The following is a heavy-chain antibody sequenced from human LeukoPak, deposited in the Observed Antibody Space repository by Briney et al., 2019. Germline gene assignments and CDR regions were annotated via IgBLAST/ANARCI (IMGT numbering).Heavy chain of an antibody. CDR3: GRAAWLGPNTH. CDR1: GYTFTSYG. J-gene: IGHJ4*02. CDR2: ISAYNGNT. D-gene: IGHD5-12*01. Sequence: GASVKVSCKASGYTFTSYGISWVRQAPGQGLEWMGWISAYNGNTNTAPRFLGRVTMTTETSTGTAFMELTSLRSDDTAVYYCGRAAWLGPNTHWGQGTLVTVSS. V-gene: IGHV1-18*01.